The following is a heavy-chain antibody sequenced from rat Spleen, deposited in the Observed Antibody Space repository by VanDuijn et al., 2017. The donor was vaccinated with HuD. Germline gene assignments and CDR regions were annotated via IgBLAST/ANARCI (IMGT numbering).Heavy chain of an antibody. CDR3: TRDEAITMMVGCFAY. Sequence: EVQLVESGGGLVQPGRSLKLSCVASGFTFNNYWMTWIRQAPGKGLEWVASITNTGGSTYYPDSVKGRFTISRDNAKSTLYLQMNSLRSEDTATYYCTRDEAITMMVGCFAYWGQGTLVTVSS. J-gene: IGHJ3*01. V-gene: IGHV5-31*01. D-gene: IGHD1-12*02. CDR2: ITNTGGST. CDR1: GFTFNNYW.